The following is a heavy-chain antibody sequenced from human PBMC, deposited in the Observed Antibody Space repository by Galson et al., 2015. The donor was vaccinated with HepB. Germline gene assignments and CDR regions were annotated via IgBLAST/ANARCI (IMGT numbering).Heavy chain of an antibody. Sequence: SETLSLTCTVSGGSISSYYWSWIRQPPGKGLEWIGYIYYSGSTNYNPSLKSRVTISVDTSKNQFSLKLSSVTAADTAVYYCARDSDYDFWREGWYGMDVWGQGTTVTVSS. CDR2: IYYSGST. D-gene: IGHD3-3*01. V-gene: IGHV4-59*01. CDR3: ARDSDYDFWREGWYGMDV. J-gene: IGHJ6*02. CDR1: GGSISSYY.